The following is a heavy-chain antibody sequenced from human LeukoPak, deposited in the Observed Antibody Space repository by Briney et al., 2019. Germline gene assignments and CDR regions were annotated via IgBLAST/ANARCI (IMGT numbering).Heavy chain of an antibody. J-gene: IGHJ4*02. CDR1: GYTFTDYY. CDR2: VDPEDGET. CDR3: ATAPWSYTAMAPPWN. Sequence: ASVKVSCKVSGYTFTDYYMHWVQQAPGKGLEWMGLVDPEDGETIYAEKFQGRVTITADTSTDTAYMELSSLRSEDTAVYYCATAPWSYTAMAPPWNWGQGTLVTVSS. D-gene: IGHD5-18*01. V-gene: IGHV1-69-2*01.